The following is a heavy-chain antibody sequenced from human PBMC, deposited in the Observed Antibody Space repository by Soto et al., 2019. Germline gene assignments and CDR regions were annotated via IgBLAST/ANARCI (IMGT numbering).Heavy chain of an antibody. CDR3: ARGLRYCGGDCYITLDY. Sequence: SVKVSCTASGVTFSSYAISWVRQAPGQGLEWMGGIIPIFGTANYAQKFQGKVTITADESTSTAYMELSSLRSEDTAVYYCARGLRYCGGDCYITLDYWGQGTLVTVSS. J-gene: IGHJ4*02. CDR1: GVTFSSYA. D-gene: IGHD2-21*02. V-gene: IGHV1-69*13. CDR2: IIPIFGTA.